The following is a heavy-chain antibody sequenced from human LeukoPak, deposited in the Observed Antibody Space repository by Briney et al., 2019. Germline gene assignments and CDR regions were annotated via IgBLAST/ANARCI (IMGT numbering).Heavy chain of an antibody. CDR1: GFTFTSSA. V-gene: IGHV1-58*01. Sequence: SVKVSCKASGFTFTSSAVQWVRQARGQRLEWIGWIVVGSGDTNSAQKFRERVTITRDMSTRTAYMELSSLRSEDTAVYYCGADSMPRGVFSYAFDIWGQGTMVTVSS. CDR3: GADSMPRGVFSYAFDI. CDR2: IVVGSGDT. D-gene: IGHD3-10*01. J-gene: IGHJ3*02.